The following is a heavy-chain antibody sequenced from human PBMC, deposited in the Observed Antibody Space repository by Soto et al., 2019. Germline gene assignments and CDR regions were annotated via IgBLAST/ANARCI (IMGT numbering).Heavy chain of an antibody. V-gene: IGHV1-8*01. J-gene: IGHJ3*02. CDR2: MNPNSGNT. CDR1: GYTFTSYD. CDR3: ARQLYYYDSSGYHDAFDI. D-gene: IGHD3-22*01. Sequence: QVQLVQSGAEVKKPGASVKVSCKASGYTFTSYDINWVRQATGQGLEWIGWMNPNSGNTGYAQKFQGRVTMTRNTSISTAYMELSSLRSEDTAVYYCARQLYYYDSSGYHDAFDIWGQGTMVTVSS.